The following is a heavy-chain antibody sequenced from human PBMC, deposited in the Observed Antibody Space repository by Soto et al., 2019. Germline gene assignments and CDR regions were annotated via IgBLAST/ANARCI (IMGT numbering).Heavy chain of an antibody. Sequence: ASVKVSCKASGYTFTSYAIHWVRQAPGQRLEWMGWINAGNGGTKYSQNFQGRVTITRNTSAGTVYMELSSLRSEDTAVYYCARVPSSSGRAHFDYWGQGTLVTVSS. CDR2: INAGNGGT. V-gene: IGHV1-3*01. J-gene: IGHJ4*02. CDR3: ARVPSSSGRAHFDY. CDR1: GYTFTSYA. D-gene: IGHD2-15*01.